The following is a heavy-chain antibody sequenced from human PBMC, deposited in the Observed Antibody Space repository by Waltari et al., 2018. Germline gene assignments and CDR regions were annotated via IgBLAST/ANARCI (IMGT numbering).Heavy chain of an antibody. CDR2: VKQDGSEK. CDR3: AGSSGYSFFDY. J-gene: IGHJ4*02. CDR1: GFTFSSYW. D-gene: IGHD3-22*01. Sequence: EVQLVESGGGLVQPGGSLRLSCAASGFTFSSYWMSWVRQAPGKGLGGVANVKQDGSEKYDVDSLKGRFTISRDNAKNSLYLQMNSLRAEDTAVYYCAGSSGYSFFDYWGQGTLVTVSS. V-gene: IGHV3-7*01.